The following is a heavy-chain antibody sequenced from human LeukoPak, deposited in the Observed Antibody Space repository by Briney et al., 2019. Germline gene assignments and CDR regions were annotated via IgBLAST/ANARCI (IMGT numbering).Heavy chain of an antibody. J-gene: IGHJ4*02. CDR2: ISSSSSTI. CDR1: GFTFSSYS. D-gene: IGHD6-19*01. V-gene: IGHV3-48*01. CDR3: AKVYSGWYHFYFDY. Sequence: GGSLRLSCAASGFTFSSYSMNWVRQAPGKGLEWVSYISSSSSTIYYADSVKGRFTISRDNSKNTLYLQMNSLRAEDTAVYYCAKVYSGWYHFYFDYWGQGTLVTVSS.